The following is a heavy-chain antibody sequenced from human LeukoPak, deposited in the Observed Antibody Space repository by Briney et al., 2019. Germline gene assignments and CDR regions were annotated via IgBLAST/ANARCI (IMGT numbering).Heavy chain of an antibody. D-gene: IGHD3-16*02. Sequence: SGPTLVNPTQTLTLTCSFSGFSLSTTGVGVGWIRQPPGKALEWLAVIFWDDDKRYSPSLKTRLTITKDTSKNQVVLTMTNMAPVNTATYSWAHRGNYPPLTSSSHFDSWGQGPLVTVSS. CDR3: AHRGNYPPLTSSSHFDS. CDR1: GFSLSTTGVG. J-gene: IGHJ4*02. CDR2: IFWDDDK. V-gene: IGHV2-5*02.